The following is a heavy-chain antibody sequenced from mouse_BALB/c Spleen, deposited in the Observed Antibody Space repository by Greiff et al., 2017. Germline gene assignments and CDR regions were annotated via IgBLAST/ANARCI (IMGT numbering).Heavy chain of an antibody. J-gene: IGHJ4*01. D-gene: IGHD2-4*01. CDR1: GFNIKDTY. Sequence: VQLKESGAELVKPGASVKLSCTASGFNIKDTYMHWVKQRPEQGLEWIGRIDPANGNTKYDPKFQGKATITADTSSNTAYLQLSSLTSEDTAVYYFAMITTEYAMDYWGQGTSVTVSS. CDR3: AMITTEYAMDY. CDR2: IDPANGNT. V-gene: IGHV14-3*02.